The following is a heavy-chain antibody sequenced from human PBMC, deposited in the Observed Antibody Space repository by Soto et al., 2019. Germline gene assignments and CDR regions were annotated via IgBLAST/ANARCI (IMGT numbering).Heavy chain of an antibody. CDR3: AKDMGYDLSPLGYFDY. CDR2: ISWNSGSI. D-gene: IGHD5-12*01. V-gene: IGHV3-9*01. Sequence: TGGSLRLSCAASGFTFAAYAMHWVRQAPRKGLEWVSGISWNSGSIGYADSVKGRFTISRDNAKNSLYLQMNSLRSEDTALYYCAKDMGYDLSPLGYFDYWGQGTLVTVPS. J-gene: IGHJ4*02. CDR1: GFTFAAYA.